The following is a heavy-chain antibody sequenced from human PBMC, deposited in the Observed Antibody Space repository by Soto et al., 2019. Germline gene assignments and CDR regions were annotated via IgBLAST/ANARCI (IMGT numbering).Heavy chain of an antibody. Sequence: SETLSLTCTVSGDSISTYYWHWIRQPPGKGPEWLGFVYYSGSTSYNPSLKRRLSISVDTSKNQFSLKLRSVTAADTAVYYCARDTTKYNYLDYWGHGTLVPVSS. CDR3: ARDTTKYNYLDY. CDR1: GDSISTYY. D-gene: IGHD1-1*01. V-gene: IGHV4-59*01. J-gene: IGHJ4*01. CDR2: VYYSGST.